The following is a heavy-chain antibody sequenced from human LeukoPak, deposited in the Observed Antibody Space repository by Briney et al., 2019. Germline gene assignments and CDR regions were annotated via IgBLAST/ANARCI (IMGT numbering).Heavy chain of an antibody. Sequence: PSETLSLTCTVSGGSISTSNYYWGWIRQPPGKGLEWIGNIFYSGSTYYSPSLKSRVTISVDTSKNQFSLKLSSVTAADTAVYYCARDTSYYYDHTDAFDIWGQGTMVTVSS. CDR1: GGSISTSNYY. D-gene: IGHD3-22*01. J-gene: IGHJ3*02. V-gene: IGHV4-39*07. CDR3: ARDTSYYYDHTDAFDI. CDR2: IFYSGST.